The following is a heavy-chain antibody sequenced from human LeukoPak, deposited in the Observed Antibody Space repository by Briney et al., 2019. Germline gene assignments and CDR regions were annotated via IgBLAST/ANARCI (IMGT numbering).Heavy chain of an antibody. V-gene: IGHV3-23*01. Sequence: GGPLRLSCAASGFTFSSYAMSWVRQAPGKGLEWVSAISGCGGSTYYADSVKGRFTISRDNSKNTLYLQMNGLRAEDTAVYYCARARPARGVINWYFDLWGRGTLVTVSS. D-gene: IGHD3-10*01. CDR2: ISGCGGST. CDR3: ARARPARGVINWYFDL. CDR1: GFTFSSYA. J-gene: IGHJ2*01.